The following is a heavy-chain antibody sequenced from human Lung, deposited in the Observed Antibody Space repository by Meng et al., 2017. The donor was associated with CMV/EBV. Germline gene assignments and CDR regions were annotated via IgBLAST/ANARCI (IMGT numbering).Heavy chain of an antibody. J-gene: IGHJ6*02. Sequence: SVXVSXKASGFTFTSSAVQWVRQARGQRLEWIGWIVVGSGNTNYAQKFQERVTITRDMSTSTAYMELSSLRSEDTAVYYCAAEALKEQWLVYYYGMDVWGQGPTVTVSS. V-gene: IGHV1-58*01. CDR1: GFTFTSSA. D-gene: IGHD6-19*01. CDR2: IVVGSGNT. CDR3: AAEALKEQWLVYYYGMDV.